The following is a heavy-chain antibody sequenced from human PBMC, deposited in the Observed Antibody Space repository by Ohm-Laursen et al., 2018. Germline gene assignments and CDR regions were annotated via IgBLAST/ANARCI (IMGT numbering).Heavy chain of an antibody. V-gene: IGHV4-59*01. CDR1: GGYISSYY. D-gene: IGHD3-10*01. J-gene: IGHJ5*02. Sequence: SQTLSLTCTVSGGYISSYYWSWIRQPPGKGLEWIGYIYYSGSTNYNPSLKSRVTISVDTSKNQFSLKLSSVTAADTAVYYCARDMVRGRLGFDPWGQGTLVTVSS. CDR2: IYYSGST. CDR3: ARDMVRGRLGFDP.